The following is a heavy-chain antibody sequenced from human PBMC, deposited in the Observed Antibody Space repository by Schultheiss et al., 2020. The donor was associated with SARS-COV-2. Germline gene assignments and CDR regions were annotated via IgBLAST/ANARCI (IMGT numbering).Heavy chain of an antibody. CDR3: ARDRELFH. V-gene: IGHV3-23*01. CDR1: GFTFSSYA. CDR2: ISGSGGST. J-gene: IGHJ4*02. Sequence: GESLKISCAASGFTFSSYAMSWVRQAPGKGLEWVSAISGSGGSTYYADSVKGRFTISRDNSKNTLYLQMNSLRAEDTAVYYCARDRELFHWGQGTLVTVSS. D-gene: IGHD3-10*01.